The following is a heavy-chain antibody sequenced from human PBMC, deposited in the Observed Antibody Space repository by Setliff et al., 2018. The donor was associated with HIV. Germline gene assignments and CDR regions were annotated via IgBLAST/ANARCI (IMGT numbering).Heavy chain of an antibody. D-gene: IGHD5-12*01. CDR2: IYYSGST. J-gene: IGHJ4*02. CDR3: AREVEEVEMATIGLDY. CDR1: GGSISSHY. Sequence: PSETLSLTCTVSGGSISSHYWSWIRQPPGKGLEWIGGIYYSGSTNYNPSLKSRVTISVDTSKNQFSPKLSSVTAADTAVYYCAREVEEVEMATIGLDYWGQGTLVTVSS. V-gene: IGHV4-59*11.